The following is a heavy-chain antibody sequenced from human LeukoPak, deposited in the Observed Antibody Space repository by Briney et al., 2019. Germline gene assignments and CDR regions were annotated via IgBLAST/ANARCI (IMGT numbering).Heavy chain of an antibody. J-gene: IGHJ4*02. Sequence: SETLSLTCAVSGGSISSSNWWSWVRQPPGKGLEWIGEIYHSGSTNYNPSLKSRVTISVDKSKNQFSLKLSSVTAADTAVYYCARGTHYYGSGTPDYWGQGTLVTVSS. D-gene: IGHD3-10*01. CDR2: IYHSGST. V-gene: IGHV4-4*02. CDR1: GGSISSSNW. CDR3: ARGTHYYGSGTPDY.